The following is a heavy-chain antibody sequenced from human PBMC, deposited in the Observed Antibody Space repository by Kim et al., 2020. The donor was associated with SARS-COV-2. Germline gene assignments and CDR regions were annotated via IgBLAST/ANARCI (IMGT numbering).Heavy chain of an antibody. CDR3: AKLDGYSYGHNWFDP. D-gene: IGHD5-18*01. CDR2: IYTGGTT. CDR1: GFTVSRNF. Sequence: GGSLRLSCTASGFTVSRNFMSWVRQAPGKGLEWVSFIYTGGTTSYADSVKGRFIISRDDSKNTLYLQMNRLIVEDTALYYCAKLDGYSYGHNWFDPWGQGTLVTVSS. V-gene: IGHV3-66*01. J-gene: IGHJ5*02.